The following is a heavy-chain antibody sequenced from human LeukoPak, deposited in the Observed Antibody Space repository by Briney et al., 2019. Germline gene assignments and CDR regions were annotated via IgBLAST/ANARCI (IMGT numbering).Heavy chain of an antibody. CDR1: GFTFSSFA. Sequence: GGSLRLSCAASGFTFSSFAMNWVRQAPGKGLEWVGRIKSKTDGGTTDYAAPVKGRFTISRDDSKNTLYLQMNSLKTEDTAVYYCTTDNIVVVVAATILYYWGQGTLVTVSS. CDR3: TTDNIVVVVAATILYY. J-gene: IGHJ4*02. CDR2: IKSKTDGGTT. D-gene: IGHD2-15*01. V-gene: IGHV3-15*07.